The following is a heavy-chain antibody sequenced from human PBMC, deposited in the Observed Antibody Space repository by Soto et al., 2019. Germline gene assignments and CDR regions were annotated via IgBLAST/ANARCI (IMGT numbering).Heavy chain of an antibody. CDR2: ISGGGDDV. D-gene: IGHD6-13*01. CDR1: GFTFSSYA. J-gene: IGHJ5*02. V-gene: IGHV3-23*01. CDR3: ARSLFLASTGIEPFDL. Sequence: EVQLLESGGGLVQPGGSLVLSCAASGFTFSSYAMSWVRQAPGKGLEWVSSISGGGDDVYYADAVKGRFTISRDNARNTLYLQMNSLRADDTAVHYCARSLFLASTGIEPFDLWGQGTLVTVSS.